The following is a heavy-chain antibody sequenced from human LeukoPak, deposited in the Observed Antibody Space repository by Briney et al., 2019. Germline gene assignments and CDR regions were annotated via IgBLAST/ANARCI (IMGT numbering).Heavy chain of an antibody. V-gene: IGHV1-46*01. CDR1: GYTFTSYY. J-gene: IGHJ4*02. CDR2: IIPSGGST. D-gene: IGHD3-10*01. Sequence: ASVKVSCKASGYTFTSYYMHWVRQAPGQGLEWMGIIIPSGGSTSYAQKYQGRVTMTRDTSTSTVYMELSSLRSEDTAVYYCARAYGSGSYTLLFFDYWGQGTLVTVSS. CDR3: ARAYGSGSYTLLFFDY.